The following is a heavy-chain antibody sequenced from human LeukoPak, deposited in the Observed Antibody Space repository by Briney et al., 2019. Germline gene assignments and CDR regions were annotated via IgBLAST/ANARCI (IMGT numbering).Heavy chain of an antibody. D-gene: IGHD5-18*01. CDR3: AKDPYNYGEGFFDY. Sequence: GGSLRLSCAAPGFTFSTYAMSWVRQAPGKGLEWVSGISGSGGSTYYADSVKGRFTISRDNSENTLYLQMNSLRAEDTAVYYCAKDPYNYGEGFFDYWGQGTLVTVSS. CDR1: GFTFSTYA. J-gene: IGHJ4*02. CDR2: ISGSGGST. V-gene: IGHV3-23*01.